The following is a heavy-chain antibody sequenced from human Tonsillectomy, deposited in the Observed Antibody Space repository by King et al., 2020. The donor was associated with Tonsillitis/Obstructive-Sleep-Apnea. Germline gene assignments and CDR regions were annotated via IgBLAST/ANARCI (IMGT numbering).Heavy chain of an antibody. CDR3: ARQVVPAASRYYYYMDV. J-gene: IGHJ6*03. CDR2: IYYSGST. V-gene: IGHV4-59*08. Sequence: VQLQESGPGLVKPSETLSLTCTVSGGSISSYYWSWIRQPPGKGLEWIGYIYYSGSTNYNPSLKSRVTISVDTSKNQFSLKLSSVTAADTAVYYCARQVVPAASRYYYYMDVWGKGTTVTVSS. D-gene: IGHD2-2*01. CDR1: GGSISSYY.